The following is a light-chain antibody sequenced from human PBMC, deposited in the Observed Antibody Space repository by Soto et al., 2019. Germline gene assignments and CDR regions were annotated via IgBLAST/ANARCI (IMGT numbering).Light chain of an antibody. Sequence: SALAHPSSGSVSPGQSSTISCTGTSSDVGGYNYVSWYQQHPGKAPKLMIYEVSNRPSGVSNRFSGSKSGNTASLTISGLQAEHEADYHCRHYTSSSASVLGTGTKVNVL. V-gene: IGLV2-14*01. J-gene: IGLJ1*01. CDR1: SSDVGGYNY. CDR2: EVS. CDR3: RHYTSSSASV.